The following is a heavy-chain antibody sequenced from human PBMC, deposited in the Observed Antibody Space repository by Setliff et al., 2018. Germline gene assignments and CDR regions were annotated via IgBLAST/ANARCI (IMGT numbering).Heavy chain of an antibody. V-gene: IGHV1-69*13. CDR2: INPISGTA. J-gene: IGHJ4*02. CDR3: AIPSSGNFYFDY. D-gene: IGHD1-26*01. Sequence: SVKVSCKASGYTFTGYYMHWVRQAPGQGLEWMGRINPISGTAKYAQKFQGRVTITADQSTRTAYMELSSLRSEDTAVYYCAIPSSGNFYFDYWGQGTLVTVSS. CDR1: GYTFTGYY.